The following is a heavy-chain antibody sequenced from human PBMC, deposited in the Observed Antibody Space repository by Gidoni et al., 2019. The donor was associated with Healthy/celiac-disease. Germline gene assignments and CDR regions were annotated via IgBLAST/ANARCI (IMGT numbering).Heavy chain of an antibody. Sequence: EVQLVESGGGVVGPGGSLRLSCAASGFTFDDYGMSWVRKAPGKGLEWVSGINWNGGSTGSADSVKVRFTISRDNAKNSLYLQMNSLRAEDTALYYCARAYCSGGSCYSAVYYYYYYMDVWGKGTTVTVSS. D-gene: IGHD2-15*01. CDR3: ARAYCSGGSCYSAVYYYYYYMDV. CDR1: GFTFDDYG. V-gene: IGHV3-20*04. J-gene: IGHJ6*03. CDR2: INWNGGST.